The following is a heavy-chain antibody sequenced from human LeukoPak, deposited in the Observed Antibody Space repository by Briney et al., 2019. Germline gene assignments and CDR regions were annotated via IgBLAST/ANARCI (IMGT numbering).Heavy chain of an antibody. CDR3: ASTLLPAALFDY. Sequence: PSETLSLTCTVSGGSISSYYWSWIRQPPGKGLEWIGYIYYSGSTNYNPSRKSRVTISVDTSKNQFSLKLSSVTAADTAVYYCASTLLPAALFDYWGQGTLVTVSS. CDR1: GGSISSYY. CDR2: IYYSGST. D-gene: IGHD2-2*01. V-gene: IGHV4-59*01. J-gene: IGHJ4*02.